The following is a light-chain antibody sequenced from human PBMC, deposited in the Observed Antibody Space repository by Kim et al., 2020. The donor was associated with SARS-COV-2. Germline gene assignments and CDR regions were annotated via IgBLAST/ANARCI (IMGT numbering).Light chain of an antibody. CDR3: CSYAGGSSV. Sequence: PGQSVTISCTGTSSDVGGYNYVSWYQQHPGKAPKLMIYDDSKRPSGVPDRFSGSKSGNTASLTVSGLQADDEADYYCCSYAGGSSVFGTGTKVTVL. CDR1: SSDVGGYNY. CDR2: DDS. J-gene: IGLJ1*01. V-gene: IGLV2-11*01.